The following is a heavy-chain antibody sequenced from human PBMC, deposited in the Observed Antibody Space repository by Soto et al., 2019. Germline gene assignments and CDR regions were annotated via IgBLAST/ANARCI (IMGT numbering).Heavy chain of an antibody. CDR1: GGPFGSSA. V-gene: IGHV1-69*01. CDR3: ARLRRDWGDAFDL. D-gene: IGHD3-16*01. CDR2: IIPVFDKA. J-gene: IGHJ3*01. Sequence: QVQLVQSGADVKKPGSSVKVSCKTSGGPFGSSAISWVRQAPAQGLEWMGEIIPVFDKATYAQNVQGRLTITADEPTGTVFMQLSSLRSEDTAVYFCARLRRDWGDAFDLWGLGTFVTVSS.